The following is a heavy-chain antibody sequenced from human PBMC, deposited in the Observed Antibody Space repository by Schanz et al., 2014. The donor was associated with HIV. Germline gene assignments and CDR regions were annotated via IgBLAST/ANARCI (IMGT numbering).Heavy chain of an antibody. CDR3: ARTSRIVIPDRDPRLSYLYGMDV. CDR2: LWHDGSNK. V-gene: IGHV3-33*01. J-gene: IGHJ6*02. Sequence: QVQLVESGGGVVQPGRSLRLSCAASGFTFSSYGMHWVRQAPGKGLEWVAVLWHDGSNKYYVDSVKDRFTISRDNSKNTLYRQMNGLRAEDTAVYYCARTSRIVIPDRDPRLSYLYGMDVWGQGTTVTVSS. D-gene: IGHD1-26*01. CDR1: GFTFSSYG.